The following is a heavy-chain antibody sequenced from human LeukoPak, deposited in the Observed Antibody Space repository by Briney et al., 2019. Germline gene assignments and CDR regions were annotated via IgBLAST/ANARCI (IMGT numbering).Heavy chain of an antibody. D-gene: IGHD6-13*01. CDR1: GYTFTGYY. CDR3: ARNRGIAAARSWFDP. CDR2: INPNSGGT. V-gene: IGHV1-2*02. J-gene: IGHJ5*02. Sequence: ASVKVSCKASGYTFTGYYMHWVRQAPGQGLEWMGWINPNSGGTNYAQKFQGRVTMTRDTSISTAYMELSRLRSDDTAVYCCARNRGIAAARSWFDPWGQGTLVTVSS.